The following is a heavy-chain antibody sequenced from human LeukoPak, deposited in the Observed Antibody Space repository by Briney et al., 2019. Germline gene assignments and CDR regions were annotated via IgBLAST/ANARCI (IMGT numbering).Heavy chain of an antibody. V-gene: IGHV3-64D*09. J-gene: IGHJ5*02. CDR3: VKDRQYCSGGSCYPNWFDP. D-gene: IGHD2-15*01. CDR1: GFTFSSYA. Sequence: GGSLRLSCSASGFTFSSYAMHWVRKAPGKGLEYVSAVSSNWSSTYYADSVKGRFTISRDNSKNTLYLQMSSLRAEDTAVYYCVKDRQYCSGGSCYPNWFDPWGQGTLVTV. CDR2: VSSNWSST.